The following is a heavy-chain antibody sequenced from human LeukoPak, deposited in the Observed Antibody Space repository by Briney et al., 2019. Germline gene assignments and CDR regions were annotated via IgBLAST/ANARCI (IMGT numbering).Heavy chain of an antibody. V-gene: IGHV1-69*13. Sequence: EASVKVSCKASGGTFSNYAISWVRQAPGQGLEWMGGIIPIFGTTNYAQKFQDGVTITADESTSTAYMELSSLRSEDTAVYYCARGSWDSNYDHWGQGTLITVSS. CDR3: ARGSWDSNYDH. D-gene: IGHD4-11*01. CDR1: GGTFSNYA. CDR2: IIPIFGTT. J-gene: IGHJ4*02.